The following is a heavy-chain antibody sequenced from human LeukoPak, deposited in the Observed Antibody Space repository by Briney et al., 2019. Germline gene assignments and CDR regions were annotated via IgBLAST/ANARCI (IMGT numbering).Heavy chain of an antibody. CDR2: IYYSGST. Sequence: SETLSLTCTVSGGSTSSYYWSWIRQPPGKGLEWIGYIYYSGSTNYNPSLKSRVTISVDTSKNQFSLKLSSVTAADTAVYYCARKTTTVTLKNWYFDLWGRGTLVTVSS. D-gene: IGHD4-17*01. J-gene: IGHJ2*01. V-gene: IGHV4-59*01. CDR1: GGSTSSYY. CDR3: ARKTTTVTLKNWYFDL.